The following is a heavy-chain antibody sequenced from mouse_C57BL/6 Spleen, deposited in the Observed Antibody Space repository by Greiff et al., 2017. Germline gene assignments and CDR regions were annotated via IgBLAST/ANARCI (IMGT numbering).Heavy chain of an antibody. D-gene: IGHD1-1*01. CDR2: INPSTGGT. CDR3: ARNYYYGSSYAMDY. CDR1: GYSFTGYY. V-gene: IGHV1-42*01. Sequence: DVKLQESGPELVKPGASVKISCKASGYSFTGYYMNWVKQSPEKSLEWIGEINPSTGGTTYNQKFKAKATLTVDKSSSTAYMQLKSLTSEDSAVYYCARNYYYGSSYAMDYWGQGTSVTVSS. J-gene: IGHJ4*01.